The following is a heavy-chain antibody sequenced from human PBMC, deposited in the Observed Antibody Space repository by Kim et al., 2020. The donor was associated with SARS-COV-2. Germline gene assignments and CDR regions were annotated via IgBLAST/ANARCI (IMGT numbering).Heavy chain of an antibody. D-gene: IGHD3-10*01. Sequence: YNPSLKSRVTISVDTSKNQFSLKLSSVTAADTAVYYCARGEWGSGSYYDYWGQGTLVTVSS. J-gene: IGHJ4*02. CDR3: ARGEWGSGSYYDY. V-gene: IGHV4-31*02.